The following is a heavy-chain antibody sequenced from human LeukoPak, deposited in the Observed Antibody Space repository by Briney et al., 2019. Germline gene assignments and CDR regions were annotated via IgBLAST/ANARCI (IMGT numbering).Heavy chain of an antibody. CDR1: GFTFSSYD. CDR3: AKRTGGPSPFDY. Sequence: GGSLRLSCAASGFTFSSYDMNWVRQAPGKGLEWVSVISGAGRSTYYADSVKGRFTISRDNSKNTLYLQMNSLRAEDTAVYYCAKRTGGPSPFDYWGQGALVTVSS. J-gene: IGHJ4*02. V-gene: IGHV3-23*01. CDR2: ISGAGRST. D-gene: IGHD7-27*01.